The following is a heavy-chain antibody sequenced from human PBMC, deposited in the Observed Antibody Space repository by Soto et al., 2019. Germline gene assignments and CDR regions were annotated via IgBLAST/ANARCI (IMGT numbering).Heavy chain of an antibody. Sequence: GESLKISCKCSGYSFTSYWIGWVRQMPGKGLEWMGIIYPGDSDTRYSPSFQGQVTISADKSISTAYLQWSSLKASDTAMYYCARSLSYYYGSGSQIYYYGMDVWGQGTTVTVSS. CDR2: IYPGDSDT. CDR3: ARSLSYYYGSGSQIYYYGMDV. D-gene: IGHD3-10*01. V-gene: IGHV5-51*01. CDR1: GYSFTSYW. J-gene: IGHJ6*02.